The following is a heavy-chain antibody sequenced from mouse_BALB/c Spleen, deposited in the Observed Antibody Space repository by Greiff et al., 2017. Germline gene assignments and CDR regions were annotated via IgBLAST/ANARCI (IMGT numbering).Heavy chain of an antibody. J-gene: IGHJ4*01. CDR3: VRVLSAYAMDY. CDR2: IWTGGGT. Sequence: QVQLQQSGPGLVAPSQSLSITCTVSGFSLTSYDISWIRQPPGKGLEWLGVIWTGGGTNYNSAFMSRLSISKDNSKSQVFLKMNSLQTDDTAIYYCVRVLSAYAMDYWGQGTSVTVSS. CDR1: GFSLTSYD. V-gene: IGHV2-9-2*01.